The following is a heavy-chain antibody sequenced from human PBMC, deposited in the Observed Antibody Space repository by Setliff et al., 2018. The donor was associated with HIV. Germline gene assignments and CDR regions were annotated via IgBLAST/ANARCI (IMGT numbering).Heavy chain of an antibody. CDR2: IGSSNHGI. D-gene: IGHD3-10*01. CDR1: GFNFRSYG. V-gene: IGHV3-48*04. Sequence: VGSLRLSCAASGFNFRSYGMTWVRQAPGKGLDWVAHIGSSNHGIHYTASVQGRFTVSRDNANNLLFLQMNNLRVEDTAVYYCASFFGDYGYWGHGTQVTVSS. J-gene: IGHJ4*01. CDR3: ASFFGDYGY.